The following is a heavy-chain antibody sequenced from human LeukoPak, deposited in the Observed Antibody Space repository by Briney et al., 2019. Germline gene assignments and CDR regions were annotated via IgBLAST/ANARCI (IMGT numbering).Heavy chain of an antibody. V-gene: IGHV3-30*18. Sequence: TGGSLRLSCAASGFTFSSYGMHWVRQAPGKGLEWVAVISYDGSNKYYADSVKGRFTISRDNSKNTLYLQMNSLRAEDTAVYYCANQNKLWFGEFDYWGQGTLVTVSS. J-gene: IGHJ4*02. CDR2: ISYDGSNK. CDR1: GFTFSSYG. D-gene: IGHD3-10*01. CDR3: ANQNKLWFGEFDY.